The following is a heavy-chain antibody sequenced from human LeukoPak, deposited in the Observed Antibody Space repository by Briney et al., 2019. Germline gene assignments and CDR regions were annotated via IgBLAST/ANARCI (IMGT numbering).Heavy chain of an antibody. CDR1: GFTFSSYG. V-gene: IGHV3-30*18. J-gene: IGHJ4*02. D-gene: IGHD2-2*01. CDR3: AKGGYYCSSTSCYPLYY. Sequence: PGRSLILSCAASGFTFSSYGMHWVRQAPGKGLEWVAVISYDGSNKYYADSVKGRFTISRDNSKNTLYLQMNSLRAEDTAVYYCAKGGYYCSSTSCYPLYYWGQGTLVTVSS. CDR2: ISYDGSNK.